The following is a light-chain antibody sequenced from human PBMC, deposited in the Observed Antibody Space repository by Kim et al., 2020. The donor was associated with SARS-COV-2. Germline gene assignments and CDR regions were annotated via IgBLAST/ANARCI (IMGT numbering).Light chain of an antibody. CDR2: NVT. CDR3: SSFTSSGTFV. J-gene: IGLJ2*01. V-gene: IGLV2-14*03. CDR1: SGDIGRYNF. Sequence: GPSITISCTGSSGDIGRYNFVTWYQQHPDKAPKLMIYNVTKRPSGVSNRFSGSKSGNTASLTISGLQAEDEVDYYCSSFTSSGTFVFGGGTKVTVL.